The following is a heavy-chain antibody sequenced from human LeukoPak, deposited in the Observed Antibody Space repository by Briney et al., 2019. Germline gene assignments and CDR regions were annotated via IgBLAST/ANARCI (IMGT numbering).Heavy chain of an antibody. V-gene: IGHV5-51*03. CDR3: ARRGYSGYESAWFDP. D-gene: IGHD5-12*01. CDR1: GYSFTSYW. Sequence: GESLMISCKGSGYSFTSYWIGWVRQMPGKGLEWMGIIYPGDSDTRYSPSFQGQVTISADKSISTAYLQWSSLKASDTAMYYCARRGYSGYESAWFDPWGQGTLVTVSS. CDR2: IYPGDSDT. J-gene: IGHJ5*02.